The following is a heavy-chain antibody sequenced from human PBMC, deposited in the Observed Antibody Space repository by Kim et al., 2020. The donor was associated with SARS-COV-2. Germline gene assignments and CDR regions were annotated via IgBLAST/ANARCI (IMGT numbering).Heavy chain of an antibody. CDR1: GFTFSSYG. CDR2: ISYDGSNK. D-gene: IGHD3-22*01. V-gene: IGHV3-30*18. CDR3: AKSQRRYYYDSSGELDY. J-gene: IGHJ4*02. Sequence: GGSLRLSCAASGFTFSSYGMHWVRQAPGKGLEWVAVISYDGSNKYYADSVKGRFTISRDNSKNTLYLQMNSLRAEDTAVYYFAKSQRRYYYDSSGELDYWGQGTLFTVSS.